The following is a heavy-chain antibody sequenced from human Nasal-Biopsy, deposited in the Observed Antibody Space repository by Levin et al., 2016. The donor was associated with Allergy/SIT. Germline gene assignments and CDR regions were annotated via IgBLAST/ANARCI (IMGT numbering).Heavy chain of an antibody. Sequence: KVSCKGSGYSFMSYRIGWVRQVPGKGLEWMGLIYPGDSDTRYSPSFQGQVTISADKSISTAYLQWSSLKASDTAMYYCARQETMIVPGTIHNWFDPWGQGTLVTVSS. CDR2: IYPGDSDT. V-gene: IGHV5-51*01. CDR3: ARQETMIVPGTIHNWFDP. J-gene: IGHJ5*02. CDR1: GYSFMSYR. D-gene: IGHD3-22*01.